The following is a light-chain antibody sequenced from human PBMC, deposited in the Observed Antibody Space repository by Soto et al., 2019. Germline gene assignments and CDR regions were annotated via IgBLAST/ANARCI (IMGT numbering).Light chain of an antibody. J-gene: IGLJ2*01. CDR2: SNN. Sequence: QSVLTQPPSASGTPGQSVTISCSGTGSNIGSYTVTWYLQLPGTAPQLLIYSNNQRPSGVPDRFSGSKSGTSASLAISGPQSEDEGDYYCAAWDNSLNGGVFGGGTKLTVL. CDR3: AAWDNSLNGGV. CDR1: GSNIGSYT. V-gene: IGLV1-44*01.